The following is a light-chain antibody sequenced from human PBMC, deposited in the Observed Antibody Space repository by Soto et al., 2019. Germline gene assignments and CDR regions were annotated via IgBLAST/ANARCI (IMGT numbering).Light chain of an antibody. CDR2: TAS. Sequence: DLQMTQSPSSLSASVGDRLTITCRASQGISTYLNWYQQKPGKAPQLLIYTASTLQSGVPSRFSGSGSETDFTHSISSLQPEKLVSSSCQQNYSASLTFGQGPKVQIK. CDR1: QGISTY. CDR3: QQNYSASLT. V-gene: IGKV1-39*01. J-gene: IGKJ1*01.